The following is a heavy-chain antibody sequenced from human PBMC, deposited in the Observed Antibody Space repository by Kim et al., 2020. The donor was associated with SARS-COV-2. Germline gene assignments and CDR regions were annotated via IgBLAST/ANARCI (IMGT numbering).Heavy chain of an antibody. CDR3: ARAMVRGVIIIRNAFDI. CDR1: GFTVSSNY. Sequence: GGSLRLSCAASGFTVSSNYMSWVRQAPGKGLEWVSVIYSGGSTYYADSVKGRFTISRDNSKNTLYLQMNSLRAEDTAVYYCARAMVRGVIIIRNAFDIWGQGTMVTVSS. V-gene: IGHV3-53*01. D-gene: IGHD3-10*01. CDR2: IYSGGST. J-gene: IGHJ3*02.